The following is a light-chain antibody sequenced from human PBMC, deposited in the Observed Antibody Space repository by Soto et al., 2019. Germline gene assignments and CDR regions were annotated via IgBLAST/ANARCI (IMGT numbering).Light chain of an antibody. CDR2: DVN. V-gene: IGLV2-14*03. Sequence: QSVLTQPASVSGSPGQSIAISCTGTSSDVGFYNYVSWYQQHPGKAPKLMVYDVNNRPSGVSNRFSGSKSGNTASLTISGLQAEDEADYYCTSSTTSSTYVFGTGTRSPS. CDR1: SSDVGFYNY. CDR3: TSSTTSSTYV. J-gene: IGLJ1*01.